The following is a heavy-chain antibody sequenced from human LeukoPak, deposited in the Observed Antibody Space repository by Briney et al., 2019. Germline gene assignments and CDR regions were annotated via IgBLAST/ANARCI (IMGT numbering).Heavy chain of an antibody. J-gene: IGHJ5*02. D-gene: IGHD2-15*01. CDR3: ARDLGYCTGGTCYPNWFDP. V-gene: IGHV1-3*01. Sequence: ASVKVSSKASGYTFTSYAMHWVRQAPGQRLEWMGWINAGNDNTKYSQKFQGRVTITRDTSASTAYMELSSLRSEDTAVYYCARDLGYCTGGTCYPNWFDPWGQGTLVTVSS. CDR2: INAGNDNT. CDR1: GYTFTSYA.